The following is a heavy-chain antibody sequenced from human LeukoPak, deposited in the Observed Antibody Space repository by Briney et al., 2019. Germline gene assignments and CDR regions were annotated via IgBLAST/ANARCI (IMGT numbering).Heavy chain of an antibody. J-gene: IGHJ2*01. V-gene: IGHV1-2*06. Sequence: ASVKVSCKASGYTFTGYYMHWVRQAPGQGLEWMGRINPNSGGTNYAPKFQGRVTMTRDTSISTAYMELSRLRSDDTAVYYCASISPSSRYFDLWGRGTLVTVSS. CDR2: INPNSGGT. CDR3: ASISPSSRYFDL. CDR1: GYTFTGYY.